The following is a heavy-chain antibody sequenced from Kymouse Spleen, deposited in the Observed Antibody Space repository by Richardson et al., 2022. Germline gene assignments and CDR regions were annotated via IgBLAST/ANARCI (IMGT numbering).Heavy chain of an antibody. CDR3: ARGDNWNFDAFDI. V-gene: IGHV4-34*01. D-gene: IGHD1-7*01. Sequence: QVQLQQWGAGLLKPSETLSLTCAVYGGSFSGYYWSWIRQPPGKGLEWIGEINHSGSTNYNPSLKSRVTISVDTSKNQFSLKLSSVTAADTAVYYCARGDNWNFDAFDIWGQGTMVTVSS. CDR2: INHSGST. CDR1: GGSFSGYY. J-gene: IGHJ3*02.